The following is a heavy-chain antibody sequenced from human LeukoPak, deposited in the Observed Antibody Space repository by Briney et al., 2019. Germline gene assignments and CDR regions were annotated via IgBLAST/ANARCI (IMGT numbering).Heavy chain of an antibody. J-gene: IGHJ4*02. CDR2: IIPIFGTA. CDR1: GYTFTSYD. V-gene: IGHV1-69*13. Sequence: AASVKVSCKASGYTFTSYDINWVRQATGQGLEWMGEIIPIFGTANYAQKFQGRVTITADESTSTAYMELSSLRSEDTAVYYCARDTTLYTAYFDYWGQGTLVTVSS. D-gene: IGHD4-17*01. CDR3: ARDTTLYTAYFDY.